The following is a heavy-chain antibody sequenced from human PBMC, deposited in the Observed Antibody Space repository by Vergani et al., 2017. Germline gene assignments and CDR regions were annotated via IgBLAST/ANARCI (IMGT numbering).Heavy chain of an antibody. CDR3: AKVADNHYYYYYMDV. V-gene: IGHV3-30*18. J-gene: IGHJ6*03. CDR1: GFKFSQFG. Sequence: QVQLVESGGGVVQPGTSLRLSCEASGFKFSQFGMHWVRQGPGKGLEWVAVISYDGSNKYYADSVKGRFTISRDNSKNTLYLQMNSLRAEDTAVYYCAKVADNHYYYYYMDVWGKGTTVTVSS. CDR2: ISYDGSNK. D-gene: IGHD1-1*01.